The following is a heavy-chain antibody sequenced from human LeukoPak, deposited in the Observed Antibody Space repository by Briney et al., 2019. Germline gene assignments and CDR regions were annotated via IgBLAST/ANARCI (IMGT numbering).Heavy chain of an antibody. J-gene: IGHJ4*02. CDR2: IYSGGST. D-gene: IGHD5-12*01. CDR3: ARYGSGYDLIDY. CDR1: GFTVSSNY. V-gene: IGHV3-53*01. Sequence: PGGSLRLSCAASGFTVSSNYMSWVRQAPGKGLEWVSVIYSGGSTYYADSVKGRFTIFRDNAKNTLNLRMNSLRAEDTAVYYCARYGSGYDLIDYWGQGTLVTVSS.